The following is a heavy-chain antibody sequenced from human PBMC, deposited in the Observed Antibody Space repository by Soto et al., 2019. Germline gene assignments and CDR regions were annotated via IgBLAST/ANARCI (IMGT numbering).Heavy chain of an antibody. Sequence: QVQLVESGGGVVQPGKSLRLSCAASGFTLSSNGMHWVRQAPGKGLEWVAVIWYDGSDKYYADSVKGRFTISRDNSKNTLYLQMNSLRAEDTAVYYCARDRYPNYPPDAFDIWGQGTLVTVSS. CDR3: ARDRYPNYPPDAFDI. D-gene: IGHD4-4*01. V-gene: IGHV3-33*01. CDR2: IWYDGSDK. CDR1: GFTLSSNG. J-gene: IGHJ3*02.